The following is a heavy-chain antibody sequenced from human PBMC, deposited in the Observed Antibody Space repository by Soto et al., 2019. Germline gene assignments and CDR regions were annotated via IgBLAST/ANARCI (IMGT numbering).Heavy chain of an antibody. D-gene: IGHD3-3*01. CDR1: GFTFSSYA. CDR2: ISYDGSNK. Sequence: SLRLSCAASGFTFSSYAMHWVRQAPGKGLEWVAVISYDGSNKYYADSVKGRFTISRDNSKNTLYLQMNSLRAEDTAVYYCARDNYDFWSGPFDYWGQGTLVTVSS. CDR3: ARDNYDFWSGPFDY. J-gene: IGHJ4*02. V-gene: IGHV3-30-3*01.